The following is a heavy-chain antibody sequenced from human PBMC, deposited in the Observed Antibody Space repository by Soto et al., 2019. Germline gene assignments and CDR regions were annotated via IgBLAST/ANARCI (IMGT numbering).Heavy chain of an antibody. V-gene: IGHV3-30*18. J-gene: IGHJ5*02. CDR2: ISYDGSNK. CDR3: AKCCAAAGILSWLEQ. D-gene: IGHD6-13*01. Sequence: ALRLSCAAAGFTFSSYGMHWVLQAPCKGLEWVAVISYDGSNKYYADAVKGRFTISRDNSKNTLYLQMNSLRAEDTHVYYCAKCCAAAGILSWLEQWAQGTLLTVSS. CDR1: GFTFSSYG.